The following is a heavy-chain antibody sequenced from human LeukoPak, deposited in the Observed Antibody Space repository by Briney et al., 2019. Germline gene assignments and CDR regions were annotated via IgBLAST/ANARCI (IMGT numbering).Heavy chain of an antibody. CDR3: ARHDMVRGVIAIDY. CDR1: GYSFTSYW. CDR2: IYPGDSDT. D-gene: IGHD3-10*01. J-gene: IGHJ4*02. V-gene: IGHV5-51*01. Sequence: GESLKISCKGSGYSFTSYWIGWLGQRPGKALEWMGIIYPGDSDTRYSPSFQGQVTISADKSISTAYLQWSSLKASDTAMYYCARHDMVRGVIAIDYWGQGTLVTVSS.